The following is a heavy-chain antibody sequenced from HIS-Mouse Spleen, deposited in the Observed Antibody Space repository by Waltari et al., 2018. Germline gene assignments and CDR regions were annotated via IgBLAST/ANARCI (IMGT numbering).Heavy chain of an antibody. CDR3: ARIQAGKLELPFDY. CDR2: IDWDDDK. CDR1: GFSPSTIGMF. J-gene: IGHJ4*02. V-gene: IGHV2-70*15. Sequence: QVTLRESGPALVKPTQTLTLTCTFTGFSPSTIGMFVSWIRQPPGKALEWLARIDWDDDKYYSTSLKTRLTISKDTSKNQVVLTMTNMDPVDTATYYCARIQAGKLELPFDYWGQGTLVTVSS. D-gene: IGHD1-7*01.